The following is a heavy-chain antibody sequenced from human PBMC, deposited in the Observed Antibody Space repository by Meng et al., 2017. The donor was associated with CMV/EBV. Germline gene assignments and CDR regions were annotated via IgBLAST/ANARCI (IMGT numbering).Heavy chain of an antibody. D-gene: IGHD2-2*03. CDR2: ISWNSGDI. CDR3: AKDIRGYWYSLEY. CDR1: GFTFDDYA. J-gene: IGHJ4*02. Sequence: GGSLRLSCAASGFTFDDYAMHWVRQAPGKGLEWVSGISWNSGDIGYADSVKGRFTISRDNAKNSLYLQMNSLRDEDTALYYCAKDIRGYWYSLEYWGQGTLVTVSS. V-gene: IGHV3-9*01.